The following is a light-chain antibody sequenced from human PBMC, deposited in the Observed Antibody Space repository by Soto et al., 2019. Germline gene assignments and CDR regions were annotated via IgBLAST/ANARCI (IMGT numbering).Light chain of an antibody. Sequence: QSALAQPASVSGSPGQSITISCTGASGYVGTYSLVSWYQQHPGKAPKVVIYEGHKRPSGVPDRFSGSTSGNTASLTISGLRSEDEAHYYCGSFSGHYSYVFGTGTKVTV. CDR1: SGYVGTYSL. V-gene: IGLV2-14*02. CDR3: GSFSGHYSYV. J-gene: IGLJ1*01. CDR2: EGH.